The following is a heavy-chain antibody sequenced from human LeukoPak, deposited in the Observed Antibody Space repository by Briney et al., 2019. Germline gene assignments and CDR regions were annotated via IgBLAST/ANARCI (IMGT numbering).Heavy chain of an antibody. CDR2: ISYDGSDK. CDR3: ARDVYSSTPNFFEY. D-gene: IGHD6-19*01. J-gene: IGHJ4*02. V-gene: IGHV3-30-3*01. CDR1: GFTFSSYA. Sequence: PGGSLRLSWVASGFTFSSYAIHWVRQAPGKGPEWVAIISYDGSDKYYADSVKGRFTISRDNSKNTLYLQMNSLRAEDTALYYCARDVYSSTPNFFEYWGQGTRVTVSS.